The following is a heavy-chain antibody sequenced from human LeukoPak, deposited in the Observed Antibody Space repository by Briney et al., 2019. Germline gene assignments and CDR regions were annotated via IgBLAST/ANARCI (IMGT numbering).Heavy chain of an antibody. D-gene: IGHD3-22*01. Sequence: GGSLRLSCAASGFTFSSYGMHWVRQAPGKGLKWVAVIWYDGSNKYYADSVKGRFTISRDNSKNTLYLQMNSLRAEDTAVYYCAREPLLDYYDSSGQLDYWGQGTLVTVSS. CDR1: GFTFSSYG. CDR2: IWYDGSNK. J-gene: IGHJ4*02. CDR3: AREPLLDYYDSSGQLDY. V-gene: IGHV3-33*01.